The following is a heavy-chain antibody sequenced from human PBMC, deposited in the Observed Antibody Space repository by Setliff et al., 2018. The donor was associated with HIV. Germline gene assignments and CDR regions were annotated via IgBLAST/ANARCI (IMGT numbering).Heavy chain of an antibody. D-gene: IGHD3-9*01. J-gene: IGHJ4*02. V-gene: IGHV4-39*07. CDR3: ARTPVHFDWLSLHL. CDR1: GGSISSGRYY. Sequence: ASETLSLTCTVSGGSISSGRYYWDWIRQPPGKGLEWIGSITSRGNTYYNPSLKSRPAISVDTSKNQFSLKLSSVTAADTGVYYCARTPVHFDWLSLHLWGQGTLVTVSS. CDR2: ITSRGNT.